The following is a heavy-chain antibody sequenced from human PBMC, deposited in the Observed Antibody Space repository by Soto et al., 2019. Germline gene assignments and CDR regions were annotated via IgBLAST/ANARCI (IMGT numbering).Heavy chain of an antibody. D-gene: IGHD3-22*01. J-gene: IGHJ4*02. CDR2: ISGSGGST. CDR3: AKGPEITMIVVVISPFDY. CDR1: GFTFSSYA. V-gene: IGHV3-23*01. Sequence: ESLRLSCAASGFTFSSYAMSWVRQAPGKGLEWVSAISGSGGSTYYADSVKGRFTISRDNSKNTLYLQMNSLRAEDTAVYYCAKGPEITMIVVVISPFDYWGQGTLVTVSS.